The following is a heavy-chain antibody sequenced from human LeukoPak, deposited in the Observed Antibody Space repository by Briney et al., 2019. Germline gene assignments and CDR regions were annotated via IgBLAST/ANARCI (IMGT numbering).Heavy chain of an antibody. D-gene: IGHD6-6*01. J-gene: IGHJ5*02. CDR3: ARDPSSSGGWFDP. Sequence: SETLSLTCTVSGGSMSSHYWTWIRQPPGKGLEWIGYIYYSGSTNYNPSLKSRLTISVDTSKNQFSLKLSSVTAADTAVYYCARDPSSSGGWFDPWGQGTLVTVSS. CDR2: IYYSGST. CDR1: GGSMSSHY. V-gene: IGHV4-59*11.